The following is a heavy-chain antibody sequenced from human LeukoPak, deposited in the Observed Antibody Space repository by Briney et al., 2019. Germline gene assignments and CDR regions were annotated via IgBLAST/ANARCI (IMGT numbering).Heavy chain of an antibody. J-gene: IGHJ4*02. CDR2: INSEGSST. V-gene: IGHV3-74*01. CDR1: EFTFSRYW. Sequence: PGGSLRLSCAASEFTFSRYWMHWVRQAPGKGLVWVARINSEGSSTSYADSVRGRFTISRDNAKNTLSLQMNSLRAGDTAVYYCARDLSSGKQQLGPYYFDYWGQGILVTVSS. D-gene: IGHD6-13*01. CDR3: ARDLSSGKQQLGPYYFDY.